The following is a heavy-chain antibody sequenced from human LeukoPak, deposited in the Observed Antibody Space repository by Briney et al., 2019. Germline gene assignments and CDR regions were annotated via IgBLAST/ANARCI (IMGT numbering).Heavy chain of an antibody. CDR1: GFTVSSNY. CDR2: IYSGGST. J-gene: IGHJ4*02. CDR3: AKAARYFDWSYFDY. Sequence: GGSLRLSCAASGFTVSSNYMSWVRQAPGKGLEWVSVIYSGGSTYYADSVKGRFTISRDNSKNTLYLQMNSLRAEDTAVYYCAKAARYFDWSYFDYWGQGTLVTVSS. D-gene: IGHD3-9*01. V-gene: IGHV3-66*01.